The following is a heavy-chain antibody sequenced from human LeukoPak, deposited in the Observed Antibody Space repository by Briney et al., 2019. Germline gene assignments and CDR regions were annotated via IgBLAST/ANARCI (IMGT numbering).Heavy chain of an antibody. CDR2: ISGSGGST. V-gene: IGHV3-23*01. J-gene: IGHJ5*02. CDR3: AKDGDGQLVRGNWFDP. CDR1: GFTFSSYA. Sequence: PGGSLRLSCAASGFTFSSYAMSWVRQAPGKGLEWVSAISGSGGSTYYADSVKGRFTISRDNSKNTLYLQMNSLRAEDTAVYYCAKDGDGQLVRGNWFDPWGQGTLVIVSS. D-gene: IGHD6-6*01.